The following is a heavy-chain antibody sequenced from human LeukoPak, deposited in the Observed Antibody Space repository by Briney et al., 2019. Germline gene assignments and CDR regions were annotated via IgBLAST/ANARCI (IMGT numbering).Heavy chain of an antibody. CDR2: ISAYNGNT. CDR1: GYTFTSYG. D-gene: IGHD3-10*01. Sequence: ASVKVSCKASGYTFTSYGISWVRQAPGQGLEWMGWISAYNGNTNYAQKLQGRVTMTTDTSTSTAYMELRSLRSDDTAVYYCARMYYGSGSYNNWFGPWGQGTLVTVSS. CDR3: ARMYYGSGSYNNWFGP. J-gene: IGHJ5*02. V-gene: IGHV1-18*01.